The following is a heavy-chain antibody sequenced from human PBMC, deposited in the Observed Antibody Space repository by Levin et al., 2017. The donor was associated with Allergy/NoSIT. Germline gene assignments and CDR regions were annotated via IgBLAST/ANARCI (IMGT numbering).Heavy chain of an antibody. CDR1: GYYFISYW. Sequence: KNGESLKISCQGSGYYFISYWIAWVRQMPGKGLEWMGSVYPPDSDTTYSPSFLGQVTISVDKSLRTAYLQWSSLKPSDTAVYYCAKIDSDPDYGLHVWGQGTTVIVSS. D-gene: IGHD3-10*01. V-gene: IGHV5-51*01. J-gene: IGHJ6*02. CDR2: VYPPDSDT. CDR3: AKIDSDPDYGLHV.